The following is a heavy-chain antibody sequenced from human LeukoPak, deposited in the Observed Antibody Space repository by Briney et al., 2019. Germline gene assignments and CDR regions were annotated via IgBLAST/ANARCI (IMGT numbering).Heavy chain of an antibody. CDR3: AKAFRGYSYGYYGMDV. CDR1: GFTFSSYG. V-gene: IGHV3-30*18. Sequence: GGSLRLSCAASGFTFSSYGMHWVRQAPGKGLEWVAVISYDGSNKYYADSVKGRFTISRDNSKNTLYLQMNSLRAEDTAVYYCAKAFRGYSYGYYGMDVWAKGPRSPSPQ. D-gene: IGHD5-18*01. CDR2: ISYDGSNK. J-gene: IGHJ6*04.